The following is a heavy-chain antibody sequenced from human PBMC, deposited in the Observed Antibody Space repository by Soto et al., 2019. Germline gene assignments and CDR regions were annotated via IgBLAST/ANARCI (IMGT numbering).Heavy chain of an antibody. CDR1: GFTFSSYG. J-gene: IGHJ4*02. Sequence: QVQPVESGGGVVQPGRSLRLSCAASGFTFSSYGMHWVRQAPGKGLEWVAVIWYDGSNKYYADSVKGRFTISRDNSKNTLYLQMNSLRAEDTAVYYCARVIAAAGRDYFDYWGQGTLVTVSS. CDR2: IWYDGSNK. CDR3: ARVIAAAGRDYFDY. V-gene: IGHV3-33*01. D-gene: IGHD6-13*01.